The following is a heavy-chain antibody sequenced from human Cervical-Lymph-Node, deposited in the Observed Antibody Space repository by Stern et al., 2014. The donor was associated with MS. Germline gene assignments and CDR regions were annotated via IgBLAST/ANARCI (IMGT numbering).Heavy chain of an antibody. J-gene: IGHJ6*02. V-gene: IGHV1-69*01. CDR1: GGTFSSYA. D-gene: IGHD1-26*01. CDR3: ARGELKEGLVRGMDV. Sequence: QVQLVESGAEVKKPGASVKVSCKASGGTFSSYAISWVRQAPGQGLAWMGGIIPIFGTANYAQKFQGRCKITADESTSTAYMELSSLRSEDTAVYYCARGELKEGLVRGMDVWGQGTTVTVSS. CDR2: IIPIFGTA.